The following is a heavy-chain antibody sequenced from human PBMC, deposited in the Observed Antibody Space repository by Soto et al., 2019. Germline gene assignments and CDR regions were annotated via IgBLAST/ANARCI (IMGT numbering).Heavy chain of an antibody. CDR1: GFTFSSYS. Sequence: PGGSLRLSCAASGFTFSSYSMNWVRQAPGKGLEWVSYISSSSSTIYYADSVKGRFTISRDNAKNSLYLQMNSLRDEDTAVYYCASDYGGNSYGDAFDIWAQGTMVPVS. J-gene: IGHJ3*02. V-gene: IGHV3-48*02. D-gene: IGHD2-15*01. CDR2: ISSSSSTI. CDR3: ASDYGGNSYGDAFDI.